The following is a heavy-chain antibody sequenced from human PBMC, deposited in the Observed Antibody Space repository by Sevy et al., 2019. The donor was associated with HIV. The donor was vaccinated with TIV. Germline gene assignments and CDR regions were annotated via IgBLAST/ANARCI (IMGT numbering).Heavy chain of an antibody. D-gene: IGHD2-2*01. Sequence: SETLSLTCTVSGVSIRSSGYYWGWIRQPPGKGLEWIGSIFYSGSPNYNPSLKSRVTISVDTSKNQFSLKLSSLTAADTAVYYCARQREDIIVIPAAFYGMDVWGQGTTVTVSS. J-gene: IGHJ6*02. CDR2: IFYSGSP. CDR1: GVSIRSSGYY. CDR3: ARQREDIIVIPAAFYGMDV. V-gene: IGHV4-39*01.